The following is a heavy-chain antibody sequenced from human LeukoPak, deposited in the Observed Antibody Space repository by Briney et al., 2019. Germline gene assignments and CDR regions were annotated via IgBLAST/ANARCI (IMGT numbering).Heavy chain of an antibody. CDR1: GFTFSSYA. Sequence: GGSLRLSCAASGFTFSSYAMSWVRQAPGKGLEWVSAISGSGGSTYYADSVKGRFTISRDNSKNTLYLQMNSLRAEDTAVYYCAKGGVDGSGSYYNRYYFDYWGQGTLVTVSS. V-gene: IGHV3-23*01. CDR2: ISGSGGST. D-gene: IGHD3-10*01. CDR3: AKGGVDGSGSYYNRYYFDY. J-gene: IGHJ4*02.